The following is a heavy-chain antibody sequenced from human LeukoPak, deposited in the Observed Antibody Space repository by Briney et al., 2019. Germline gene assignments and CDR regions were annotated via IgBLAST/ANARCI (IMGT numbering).Heavy chain of an antibody. V-gene: IGHV3-23*01. CDR2: ISGSGGST. Sequence: PGGSLRLSCAASGFTFSSYAMRWVRQAPGKGLEWVSAISGSGGSTYCADSVKGRFTISRDNSKNTLYLQMNSLRAEDTALYYCARAKGIAVADLWGQGTLVTVSS. J-gene: IGHJ4*02. CDR3: ARAKGIAVADL. D-gene: IGHD6-19*01. CDR1: GFTFSSYA.